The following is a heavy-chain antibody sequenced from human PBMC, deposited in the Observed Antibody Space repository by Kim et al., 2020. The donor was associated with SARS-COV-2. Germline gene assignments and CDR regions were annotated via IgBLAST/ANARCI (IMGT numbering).Heavy chain of an antibody. V-gene: IGHV1-69*13. CDR2: IIPIFGTA. D-gene: IGHD3-22*01. CDR1: GGTFSSYA. Sequence: SVKVSCKASGGTFSSYAISWVRQAPGQGLEWMGGIIPIFGTANYAQKFQGRVTITADESTSTAYMELSSLRSEDTAVYYCARVGSGYFHAFDIWGQGTMVTVSS. CDR3: ARVGSGYFHAFDI. J-gene: IGHJ3*02.